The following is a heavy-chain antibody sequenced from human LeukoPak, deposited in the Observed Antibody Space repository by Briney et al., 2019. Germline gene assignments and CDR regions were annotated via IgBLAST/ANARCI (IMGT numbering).Heavy chain of an antibody. CDR2: INPNSGGT. J-gene: IGHJ5*02. V-gene: IGHV1-2*02. Sequence: ASVKVSCKASGYTFTGYYMHWVRQAPGQGLEWMGWINPNSGGTNYAQKFQGRVTMTRDTSISTAYMELSRLRSDDTAVYYCTRGGTWYYYDSSGYYNNWFDPWGQGTLVTVSS. CDR1: GYTFTGYY. CDR3: TRGGTWYYYDSSGYYNNWFDP. D-gene: IGHD3-22*01.